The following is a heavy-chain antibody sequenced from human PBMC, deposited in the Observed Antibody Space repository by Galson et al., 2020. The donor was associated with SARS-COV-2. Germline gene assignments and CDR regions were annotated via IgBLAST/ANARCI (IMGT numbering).Heavy chain of an antibody. V-gene: IGHV3-74*01. CDR1: GFTFSSSW. J-gene: IGHJ4*02. D-gene: IGHD6-19*01. Sequence: GRSLRLSCAASGFTFSSSWMHWVRQAPGKGLVWVSRINSDGSSTSYADSVKGRFTISRDNAKNTLYLQMNSLRAEDTAVYYCARVGTRSGWKYYFDYWGQGTLVTVSS. CDR3: ARVGTRSGWKYYFDY. CDR2: INSDGSST.